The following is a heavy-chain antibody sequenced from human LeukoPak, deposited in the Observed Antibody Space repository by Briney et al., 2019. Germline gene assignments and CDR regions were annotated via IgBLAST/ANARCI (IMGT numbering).Heavy chain of an antibody. D-gene: IGHD6-19*01. CDR1: GGSFSGYY. V-gene: IGHV4-34*01. CDR2: INHSGST. J-gene: IGHJ3*02. Sequence: SETLSLTCAVYGGSFSGYYWSWIRQPPGKGLEWIGEINHSGSTNYNPSLKSRVTISVDTSKNQFSLKLSSVTAADTAVYYCAREGRAVAAFDIWGQGTMVTVSS. CDR3: AREGRAVAAFDI.